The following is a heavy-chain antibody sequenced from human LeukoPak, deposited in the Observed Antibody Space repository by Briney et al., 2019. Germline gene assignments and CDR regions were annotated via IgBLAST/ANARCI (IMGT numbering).Heavy chain of an antibody. D-gene: IGHD3-10*01. J-gene: IGHJ5*02. V-gene: IGHV3-30-3*01. CDR3: ASSYLGYYGSGSDRYNWFDP. Sequence: GGSLRLSCAASGFTFSSYAMHWVRQAPGKGLEWVAVISYDGSNKYYADSVKGRFTISRDNSKNTLYLQMNSLRAEDTAVYYCASSYLGYYGSGSDRYNWFDPWGQGTLVTVSS. CDR2: ISYDGSNK. CDR1: GFTFSSYA.